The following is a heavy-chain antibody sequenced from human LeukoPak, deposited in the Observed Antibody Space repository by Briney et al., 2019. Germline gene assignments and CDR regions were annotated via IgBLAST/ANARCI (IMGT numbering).Heavy chain of an antibody. CDR2: IYPGDSDT. Sequence: GESLKISCKGSGYSFTNYWIAWVRQMPGKALEWMGIIYPGDSDTRYSPSFQGQVTISADKSFSTAYLQWSSLKASDSAMYYCARQDGSAWYYFDYWAQGTLVTVSS. D-gene: IGHD6-19*01. CDR3: ARQDGSAWYYFDY. CDR1: GYSFTNYW. J-gene: IGHJ4*02. V-gene: IGHV5-51*01.